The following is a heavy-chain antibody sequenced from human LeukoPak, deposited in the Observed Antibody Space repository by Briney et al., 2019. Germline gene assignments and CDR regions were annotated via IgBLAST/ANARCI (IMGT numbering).Heavy chain of an antibody. V-gene: IGHV3-21*01. CDR3: ARSDYGDYGSDY. Sequence: GGSLRLSCAASGFTFSSYSMNWVRQAPGKGLEWVSSISSSSSYIYYADSVKGRFTISRDNAKNSLYLQMNSLRAEDTAVYYCARSDYGDYGSDYWGQGTLVTVSS. CDR1: GFTFSSYS. J-gene: IGHJ4*02. CDR2: ISSSSSYI. D-gene: IGHD4-17*01.